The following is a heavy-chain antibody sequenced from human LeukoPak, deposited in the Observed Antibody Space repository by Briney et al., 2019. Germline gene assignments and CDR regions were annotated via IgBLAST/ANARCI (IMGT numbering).Heavy chain of an antibody. D-gene: IGHD6-19*01. CDR3: ARESSGWYYYYMDV. CDR2: ISAYNGNT. J-gene: IGHJ6*03. V-gene: IGHV1-18*01. CDR1: GYTFTSYG. Sequence: ASVKVSCKASGYTFTSYGISWVRQAPGQGLEWMGWISAYNGNTNYAQKLQGRVTMTTDTSTSTDYMELRSLRSDDTAVYYCARESSGWYYYYMDVWGKGTTVTVSS.